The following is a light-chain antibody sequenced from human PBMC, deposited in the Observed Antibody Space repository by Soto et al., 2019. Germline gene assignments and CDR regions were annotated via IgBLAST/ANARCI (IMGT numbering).Light chain of an antibody. Sequence: QSVLTQPPSASASLGASVTLTCTLSSGYSNDKVDWYQQRPGKGPRFVMRVGTGGMGGSKGDGIPDRFSALGSGLNRYLTTKNLQEEDESDDHWGADHGSGSNSMYGVFGGGTKLTVL. CDR1: SGYSNDK. V-gene: IGLV9-49*01. CDR2: VGTGGMGG. CDR3: GADHGSGSNSMYGV. J-gene: IGLJ3*02.